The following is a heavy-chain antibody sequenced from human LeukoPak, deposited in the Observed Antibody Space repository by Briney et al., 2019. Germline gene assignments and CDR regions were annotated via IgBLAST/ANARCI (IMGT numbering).Heavy chain of an antibody. J-gene: IGHJ3*02. V-gene: IGHV5-51*01. CDR2: IYPGDYDT. CDR3: ARLMLFEYGDYGDAFDI. Sequence: GESLKISCKASGYDFSTYYIGWVRQLPGKGPEWMGAIYPGDYDTTYSPSFEDEVTMSVDKSSSSAYLQWRSLKASDTAMYYCARLMLFEYGDYGDAFDIWGQGTMVTVSS. CDR1: GYDFSTYY. D-gene: IGHD4-17*01.